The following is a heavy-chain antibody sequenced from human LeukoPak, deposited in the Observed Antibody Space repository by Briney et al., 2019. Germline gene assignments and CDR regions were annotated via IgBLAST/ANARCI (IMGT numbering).Heavy chain of an antibody. J-gene: IGHJ3*02. CDR2: IKQDGSEK. Sequence: GGSLRLSCAASGFTFSSYWMSWVRQAPGKGLEWVANIKQDGSEKYYVDSVKGRFTISRDNAKNSLYLQMNSLRAEDTAVYYCARDRVWHDYGDYGVPLDAFDIWGQGTMVTVSS. CDR1: GFTFSSYW. D-gene: IGHD4-17*01. V-gene: IGHV3-7*03. CDR3: ARDRVWHDYGDYGVPLDAFDI.